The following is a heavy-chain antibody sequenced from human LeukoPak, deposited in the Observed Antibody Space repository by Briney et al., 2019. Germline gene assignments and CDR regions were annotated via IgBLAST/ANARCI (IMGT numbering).Heavy chain of an antibody. CDR3: ARNGVEQQLVYFDY. J-gene: IGHJ4*02. CDR1: GGSISGYY. V-gene: IGHV4-59*01. CDR2: IYYSGST. Sequence: PSETLSLTCTVSGGSISGYYWSWIRQPPGKGLEWIGYIYYSGSTNYNPSLKSRVTISVDTSKNQFSLKLSSVTAADTAVYYCARNGVEQQLVYFDYWGQGTLVTVSS. D-gene: IGHD6-13*01.